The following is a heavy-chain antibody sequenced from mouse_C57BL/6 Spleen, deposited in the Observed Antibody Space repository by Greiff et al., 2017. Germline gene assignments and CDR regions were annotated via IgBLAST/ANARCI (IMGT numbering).Heavy chain of an antibody. CDR1: GFTFTDYY. CDR2: IRNKANGYTT. CDR3: ARLLRSYWYFDV. V-gene: IGHV7-3*01. Sequence: EVMLVESGGGLVQPGGSLSLSCAASGFTFTDYYMSWVRQPPGKALEWLGFIRNKANGYTTEYSASVKGRFTISRDNSQSILYLQRNALGAEDSATYYCARLLRSYWYFDVWGTGTTVTVSS. D-gene: IGHD1-1*01. J-gene: IGHJ1*03.